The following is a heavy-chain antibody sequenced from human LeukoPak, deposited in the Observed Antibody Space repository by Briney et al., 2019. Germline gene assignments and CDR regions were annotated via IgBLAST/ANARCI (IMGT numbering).Heavy chain of an antibody. CDR1: GFSVSSHY. V-gene: IGHV3-7*01. CDR3: ARGSPTTPKGY. CDR2: IKQDGSAK. D-gene: IGHD1-26*01. Sequence: GGSLRLSCVASGFSVSSHYMNWVRQAPGKGLEWVANIKQDGSAKYYVDSVKGRFTISRDNAKNSLYLQMNSLRAEDTAVYYCARGSPTTPKGYWGQGTLVTVSS. J-gene: IGHJ4*02.